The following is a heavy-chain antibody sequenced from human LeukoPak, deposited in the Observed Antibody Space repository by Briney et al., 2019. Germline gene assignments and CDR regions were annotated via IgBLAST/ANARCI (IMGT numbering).Heavy chain of an antibody. V-gene: IGHV3-23*01. J-gene: IGHJ3*02. CDR3: ARDPNGDYIGAFDM. D-gene: IGHD4-17*01. CDR1: GFTFSAYA. Sequence: GGSLRLSCTASGFTFSAYAMMWVRQAPGKGPGWVSAIRGGGGSAFYADSVKGRFTISRDNSKYTLFLQMNSLRAEDTAVYYCARDPNGDYIGAFDMWGPGTMVTVSS. CDR2: IRGGGGSA.